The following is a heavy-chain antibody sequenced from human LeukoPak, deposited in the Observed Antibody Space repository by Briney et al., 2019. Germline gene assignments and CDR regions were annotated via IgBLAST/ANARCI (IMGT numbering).Heavy chain of an antibody. J-gene: IGHJ6*04. CDR2: ISSSSSYI. CDR1: GFTFSSYS. CDR3: AREYYYGSGSYYNEPSHYYYYGMDV. D-gene: IGHD3-10*01. V-gene: IGHV3-21*01. Sequence: PGGSLRLSCAASGFTFSSYSMNWVRQAPGKGLEWVSSISSSSSYIYYADSVKGRLTISRDNAKNSLYLQMNSLRAEDTAVYYCAREYYYGSGSYYNEPSHYYYYGMDVWGKGTTVTVSS.